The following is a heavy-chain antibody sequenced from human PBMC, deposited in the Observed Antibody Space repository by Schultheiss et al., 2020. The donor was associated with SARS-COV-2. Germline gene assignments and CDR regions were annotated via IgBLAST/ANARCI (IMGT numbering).Heavy chain of an antibody. Sequence: GGSLRLSCAASGFTFSSYSMNWVRQAPGKGLEWVSSISSNSVYIYYADSVRGRFSVTRDNAKNSLFLQINSLRAEDTAVYYCARLYCTRASCPYYHMDVWGKGTTVTVSS. CDR3: ARLYCTRASCPYYHMDV. D-gene: IGHD2-2*01. V-gene: IGHV3-21*01. CDR1: GFTFSSYS. J-gene: IGHJ6*03. CDR2: ISSNSVYI.